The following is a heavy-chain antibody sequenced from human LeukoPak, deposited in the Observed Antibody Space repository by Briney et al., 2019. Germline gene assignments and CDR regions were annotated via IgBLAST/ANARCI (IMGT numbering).Heavy chain of an antibody. CDR1: GFTFSSYG. CDR3: ARGGSSSWYSFDY. J-gene: IGHJ4*02. D-gene: IGHD6-13*01. CDR2: IYSGGST. V-gene: IGHV3-53*01. Sequence: GGSLRLSCAASGFTFSSYGMHWVRPAPGKGRAWVSVIYSGGSTYYADSVKGRFTISRDNSKNTLYLQMNSLRAEDTAVYYCARGGSSSWYSFDYWGQGTLVTVSS.